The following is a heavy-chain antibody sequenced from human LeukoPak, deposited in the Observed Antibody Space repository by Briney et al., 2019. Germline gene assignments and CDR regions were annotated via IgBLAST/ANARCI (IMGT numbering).Heavy chain of an antibody. Sequence: AESPQIFCKGSGYSFTSYWISWVRQMPGKGLEWMGRIDLSDSYTNYSPSFQGHVTISADKSISTAYLQWSSLKASDTAMYYCARHGPYYYGSGSYYLPNYWGLGTLVTVSS. CDR2: IDLSDSYT. CDR1: GYSFTSYW. CDR3: ARHGPYYYGSGSYYLPNY. J-gene: IGHJ4*02. D-gene: IGHD3-10*01. V-gene: IGHV5-10-1*01.